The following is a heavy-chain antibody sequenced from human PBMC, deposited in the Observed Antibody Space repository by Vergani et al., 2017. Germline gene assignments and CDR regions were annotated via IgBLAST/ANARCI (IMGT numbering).Heavy chain of an antibody. CDR2: ISGSGGST. J-gene: IGHJ4*02. V-gene: IGHV3-23*01. CDR1: GFTFSSYA. CDR3: ARDYYDSSGYYY. D-gene: IGHD3-22*01. Sequence: EVQLLESGGGLVQPGGSLRLSCAASGFTFSSYAMSWVRQAPGKGLEWVSAISGSGGSTYYADSVKGRFTISRDNSKNTLYLQMNSLRAEDTAVYYCARDYYDSSGYYYWGQGTLVTVSS.